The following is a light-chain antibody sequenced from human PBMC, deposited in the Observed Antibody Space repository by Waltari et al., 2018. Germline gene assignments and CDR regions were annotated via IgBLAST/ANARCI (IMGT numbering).Light chain of an antibody. CDR2: KNN. CDR1: SFNIGSSY. CDR3: AAWDDSLSGLV. J-gene: IGLJ3*02. V-gene: IGLV1-47*01. Sequence: QSVLTKPPSATATPGQKVTISCTGSSFNIGSSYVYWYQQFPGTAPKLLIFKNNQRPSGVPDRFSDSKSGTSASLAINGLRSEDEADYYCAAWDDSLSGLVLGGGTKVTVL.